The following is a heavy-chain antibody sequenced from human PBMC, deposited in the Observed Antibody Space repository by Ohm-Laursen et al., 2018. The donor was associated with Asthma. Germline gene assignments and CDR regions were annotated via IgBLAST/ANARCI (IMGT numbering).Heavy chain of an antibody. CDR3: ARDKGLFAFDY. V-gene: IGHV3-48*01. Sequence: SLRLSCTASGFTFSSYSMNWVRQAPGKGLEWVSYISSSSSTIYYADSVKGRFTISRDNAKNSLYLQMNSLRAEDTAVYYCARDKGLFAFDYWGQGTLVTGSS. D-gene: IGHD3-10*02. J-gene: IGHJ4*02. CDR1: GFTFSSYS. CDR2: ISSSSSTI.